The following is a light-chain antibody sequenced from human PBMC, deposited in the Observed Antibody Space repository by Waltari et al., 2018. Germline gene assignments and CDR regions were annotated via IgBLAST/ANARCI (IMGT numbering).Light chain of an antibody. CDR2: DTS. J-gene: IGKJ4*01. Sequence: DIVLTHSLATLSWSAGERATLSCRASQSIHNYLAWYQQKPGQAPRLLIYDTSNRATGISARFSGSGFGTDFTLTISSLEPEDFAVYYCQQRRNWPLTFGGGTKVEIK. V-gene: IGKV3-11*01. CDR1: QSIHNY. CDR3: QQRRNWPLT.